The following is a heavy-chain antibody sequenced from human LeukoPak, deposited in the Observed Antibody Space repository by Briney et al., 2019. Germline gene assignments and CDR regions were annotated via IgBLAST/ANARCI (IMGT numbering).Heavy chain of an antibody. Sequence: SQTLSLTCVLSSGSITSHYSNWIRHSAGKGLGWIGRMYASGSTKYNPSLKSRVTISLDRSKTQFSLRLTSVTAADTATYYCARGGSSWVVDTFDIWGQGILVTVSS. CDR3: ARGGSSWVVDTFDI. V-gene: IGHV4-4*07. CDR1: SGSITSHY. CDR2: MYASGST. D-gene: IGHD6-13*01. J-gene: IGHJ3*02.